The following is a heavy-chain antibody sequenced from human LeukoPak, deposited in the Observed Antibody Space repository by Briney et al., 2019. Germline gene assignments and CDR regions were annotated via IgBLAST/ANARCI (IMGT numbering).Heavy chain of an antibody. Sequence: GGSLRLSCAAYGFTFSSDWMNWVRQAPGKGLEWVANINQDGRKKYYVDSVKGRFTISRDNAKNSLFLQMNSLRVEDTAVYYCARDPDILTGISYDIWGQGTKVTVSS. J-gene: IGHJ3*02. D-gene: IGHD3-9*01. CDR3: ARDPDILTGISYDI. V-gene: IGHV3-7*05. CDR1: GFTFSSDW. CDR2: INQDGRKK.